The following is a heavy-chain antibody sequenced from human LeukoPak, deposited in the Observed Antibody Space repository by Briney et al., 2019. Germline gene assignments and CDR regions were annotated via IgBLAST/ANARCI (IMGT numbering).Heavy chain of an antibody. CDR3: ARYLAVAGFDP. V-gene: IGHV4-59*01. D-gene: IGHD6-13*01. J-gene: IGHJ5*02. CDR1: GGSMSNYY. Sequence: SETLSLTCTVSGGSMSNYYWSWIRQPPGKGLEWIAYIHYSGSTKYNPSLNSRVSISVDTSKNQFSLNLTSVTTADTAVYFCARYLAVAGFDPWGQGTLVTVSS. CDR2: IHYSGST.